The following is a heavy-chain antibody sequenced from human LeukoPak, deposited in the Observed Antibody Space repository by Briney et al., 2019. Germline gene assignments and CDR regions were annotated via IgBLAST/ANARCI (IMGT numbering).Heavy chain of an antibody. V-gene: IGHV4-59*01. Sequence: SETLSLTCTVSGGSISSYYWSWIRQPPGKGLEWFGYIYYSGSTNYNPSLKSRVTISVDTSKNQFSLKLSSVTAADTAVYYCARDGRGNWFDPWGQGTLVTVSS. J-gene: IGHJ5*02. CDR2: IYYSGST. D-gene: IGHD3-10*01. CDR1: GGSISSYY. CDR3: ARDGRGNWFDP.